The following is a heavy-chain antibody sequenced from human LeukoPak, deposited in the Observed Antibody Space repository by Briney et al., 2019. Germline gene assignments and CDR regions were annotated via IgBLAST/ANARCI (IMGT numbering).Heavy chain of an antibody. CDR1: GGSISSYY. CDR2: IYSSGAT. CDR3: ARDLAD. Sequence: KPSETLSLTCTVSGGSISSYYWSWIRQPAGKELEWIGRIYSSGATNHNPSLKSRVTMSIDTSKNQVSLKLSSVTAADTAIYYCARDLADWGQGALVTVSS. J-gene: IGHJ4*02. V-gene: IGHV4-4*07.